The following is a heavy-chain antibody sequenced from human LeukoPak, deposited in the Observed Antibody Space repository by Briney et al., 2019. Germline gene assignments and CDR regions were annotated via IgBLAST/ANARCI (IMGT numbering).Heavy chain of an antibody. CDR2: IYHNGNS. CDR1: GVSISSHY. J-gene: IGHJ4*02. Sequence: SETLSLTCNVSGVSISSHYWSWLRQPPGKGLEWIGYIYHNGNSNYNPSLMSRVTVSIDMSKSKVSFILNSGTAANTAVYYCARMVFGIMTGYNHDSWGQGTLVTVSS. CDR3: ARMVFGIMTGYNHDS. D-gene: IGHD5-24*01. V-gene: IGHV4-59*11.